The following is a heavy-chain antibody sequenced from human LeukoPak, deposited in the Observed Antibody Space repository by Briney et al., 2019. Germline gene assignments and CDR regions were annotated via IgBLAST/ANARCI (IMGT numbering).Heavy chain of an antibody. Sequence: TGGSLRLSCAASGFTFSSYGMHWVRQAPGKGLEWVAVIWYDGSNKYYADSVKGRFTISRDNSKNTLYLQMNSLRAEDTAVYYCARDVYRSGGVRGPVHWGQGTLVTVSS. CDR3: ARDVYRSGGVRGPVH. V-gene: IGHV3-33*01. D-gene: IGHD6-19*01. J-gene: IGHJ4*02. CDR2: IWYDGSNK. CDR1: GFTFSSYG.